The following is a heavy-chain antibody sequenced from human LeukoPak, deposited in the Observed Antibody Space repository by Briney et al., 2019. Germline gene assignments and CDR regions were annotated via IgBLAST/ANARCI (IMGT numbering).Heavy chain of an antibody. CDR1: GFTFDDYG. CDR2: INWNGGST. J-gene: IGHJ4*02. D-gene: IGHD1-26*01. Sequence: GGSLRLSCAASGFTFDDYGMSWVRQAPGKGLEWVSGINWNGGSTGYADSVKGRFTISRDNAKNSLYLQMNSLRAEDTALYYCARRTLSVGASITFYFYYWGQGTLVTVSS. CDR3: ARRTLSVGASITFYFYY. V-gene: IGHV3-20*04.